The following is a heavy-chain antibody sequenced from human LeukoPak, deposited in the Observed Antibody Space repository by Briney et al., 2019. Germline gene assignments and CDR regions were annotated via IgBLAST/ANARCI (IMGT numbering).Heavy chain of an antibody. V-gene: IGHV1-8*01. D-gene: IGHD3-10*02. J-gene: IGHJ6*02. CDR3: ARGPVEAVFGVSTED. CDR1: GYTFTSYD. Sequence: GASVKVSCKASGYTFTSYDINWVRQATGQRLEWMGWMNPSSGNTGYAQKFQGRVSMTRDTSISTAYMELSSLRSEDTAVYYCARGPVEAVFGVSTEDWGQGTTVTVSS. CDR2: MNPSSGNT.